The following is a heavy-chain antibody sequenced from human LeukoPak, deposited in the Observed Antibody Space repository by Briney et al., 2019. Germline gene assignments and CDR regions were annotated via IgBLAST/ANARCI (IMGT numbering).Heavy chain of an antibody. Sequence: ASVKVSCKASGYTFTGYYMHWVRQAPGQGLEWMGWINPNSGGTNYAQKFQGRVTMTRDTSISTVYMELSRLRSDDTAVYYCARDAGSSSWYPTSPAYYYGMDVWGQGTTVTVSS. V-gene: IGHV1-2*02. J-gene: IGHJ6*02. CDR2: INPNSGGT. CDR3: ARDAGSSSWYPTSPAYYYGMDV. D-gene: IGHD6-13*01. CDR1: GYTFTGYY.